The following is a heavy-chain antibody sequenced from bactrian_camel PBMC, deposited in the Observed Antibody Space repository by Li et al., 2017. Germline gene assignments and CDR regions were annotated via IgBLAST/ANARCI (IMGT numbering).Heavy chain of an antibody. V-gene: IGHV3S40*01. CDR3: AADRPDGNCYTKSLYNY. CDR1: GFDFGKQH. Sequence: VQLVESGGDFVQQGGSLRLSCAASGFDFGKQHMSWIRQPPGEELEWVATISFGAANTWYKEAVKGRFTISRDNAENKLYLHLNNTKPEDTAMYYCAADRPDGNCYTKSLYNYWGQGTQVTVS. D-gene: IGHD2*01. CDR2: ISFGAANT. J-gene: IGHJ4*01.